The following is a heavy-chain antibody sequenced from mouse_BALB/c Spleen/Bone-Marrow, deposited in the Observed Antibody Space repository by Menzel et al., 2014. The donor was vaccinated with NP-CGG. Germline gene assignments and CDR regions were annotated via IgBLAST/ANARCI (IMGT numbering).Heavy chain of an antibody. Sequence: EVKVVESGGDLVKPGGSLKLSCAASGFTFSSYGMSWVRLTPDKRLEWVATISSGGSYTYYPDSVKGRFTISRDNAKNTLYLQMSSLKSEDTAMYYCARQTYYDYDGYFDYWGQGTTLTVSS. CDR1: GFTFSSYG. D-gene: IGHD2-4*01. CDR2: ISSGGSYT. J-gene: IGHJ2*01. CDR3: ARQTYYDYDGYFDY. V-gene: IGHV5-6*01.